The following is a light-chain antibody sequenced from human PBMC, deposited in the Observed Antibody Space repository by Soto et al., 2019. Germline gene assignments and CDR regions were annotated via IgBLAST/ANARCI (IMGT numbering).Light chain of an antibody. V-gene: IGKV3-15*01. CDR2: GAS. CDR3: QQYNNWPPDT. J-gene: IGKJ2*01. Sequence: EIVMTQSPATLSVSPGERATLSCRASQSVSSNLAWYQQKPGHAPRLLIYGASTRATGIPARFSGSGSGTEFTLTISSLQSEDFAVYYCQQYNNWPPDTFGQGTKLEIK. CDR1: QSVSSN.